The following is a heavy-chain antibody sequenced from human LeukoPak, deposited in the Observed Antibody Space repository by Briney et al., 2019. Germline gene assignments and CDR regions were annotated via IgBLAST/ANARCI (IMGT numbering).Heavy chain of an antibody. J-gene: IGHJ4*02. D-gene: IGHD3-9*01. CDR3: ARLLVEYDILTRQAGGREFDY. V-gene: IGHV4-59*08. Sequence: SETLSLTCTVSGGSISSYYWSWIRQPPGKGLEWIGYIYYSGRNNYNPSQKRRVTIAVDKSKNQFSQKLGSVTAADTAVYYCARLLVEYDILTRQAGGREFDYWGQGTLVTVSS. CDR2: IYYSGRN. CDR1: GGSISSYY.